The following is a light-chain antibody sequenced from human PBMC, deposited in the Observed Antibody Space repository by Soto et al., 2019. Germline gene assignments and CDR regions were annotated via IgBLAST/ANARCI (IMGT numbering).Light chain of an antibody. CDR2: AAS. CDR1: QSIRRS. V-gene: IGKV1-39*01. Sequence: DIQMTQSPSSLSASVADRVTITCRASQSIRRSLNWYQQKPGKAPKLLIYAASSLQSGAPSRFSGSGYGTDFTLTITSLQSEDFAIYYCQQSYSSPRTFGQGTKVEIK. CDR3: QQSYSSPRT. J-gene: IGKJ1*01.